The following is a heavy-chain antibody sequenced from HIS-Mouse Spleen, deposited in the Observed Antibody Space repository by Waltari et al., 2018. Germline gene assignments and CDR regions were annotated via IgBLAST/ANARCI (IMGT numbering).Heavy chain of an antibody. CDR3: ARAPIRGYWYFDL. D-gene: IGHD3-16*01. CDR2: TYYSGST. J-gene: IGHJ2*01. V-gene: IGHV4-31*03. Sequence: QVQLQESGPGLVKPSQTLSLTCTVSGGSISSGGYYWSWIRQHPGKGLEGIGYTYYSGSTYYNPSLKSRVTISVDTSKNQFSLKLSSVTAADTAVYYCARAPIRGYWYFDLWGRGTLVTVSS. CDR1: GGSISSGGYY.